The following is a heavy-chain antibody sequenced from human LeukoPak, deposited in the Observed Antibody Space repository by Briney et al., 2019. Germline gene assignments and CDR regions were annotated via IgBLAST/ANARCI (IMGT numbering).Heavy chain of an antibody. V-gene: IGHV3-48*03. J-gene: IGHJ4*02. CDR2: ISSSGSTI. D-gene: IGHD3-3*01. Sequence: PGGSLRLSCAASGFTFSSYEMNWVRQAPGKGLEWVSYISSSGSTIYYADSVKGRFTISGDNAKNSLYLQMNGLRAEDTAVYYCARWRSGPFDYWGQGTLVTVSS. CDR1: GFTFSSYE. CDR3: ARWRSGPFDY.